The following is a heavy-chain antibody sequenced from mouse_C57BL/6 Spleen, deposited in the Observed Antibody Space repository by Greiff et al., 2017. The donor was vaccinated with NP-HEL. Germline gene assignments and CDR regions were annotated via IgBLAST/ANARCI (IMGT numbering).Heavy chain of an antibody. D-gene: IGHD1-1*01. CDR3: ARYYGSRYGNFDY. Sequence: EVHLVESGGGLVKPGGSLKLSCAASGFTFSDYGMHWVRQAPEKGLEWVAYISSGSSTIYYADTVKGRFTISRDNAKNTLFLQMTSLRSEDTAMYYWARYYGSRYGNFDYWGQGTTLTVSS. J-gene: IGHJ2*01. CDR2: ISSGSSTI. V-gene: IGHV5-17*01. CDR1: GFTFSDYG.